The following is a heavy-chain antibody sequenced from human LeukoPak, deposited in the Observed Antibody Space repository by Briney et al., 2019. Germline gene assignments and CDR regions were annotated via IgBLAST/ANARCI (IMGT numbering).Heavy chain of an antibody. D-gene: IGHD5-12*01. Sequence: GESLKISCKGSGYSFTSYWIGWVRQMPGKGLEWMGIIYPGDSDTRYSPSFQGQVTISADKSISTAYLQWSSLKASDTAMYYCARHFLGLDIVATSRSSYLDYWGQGTLVTVSS. V-gene: IGHV5-51*01. CDR3: ARHFLGLDIVATSRSSYLDY. CDR1: GYSFTSYW. J-gene: IGHJ4*02. CDR2: IYPGDSDT.